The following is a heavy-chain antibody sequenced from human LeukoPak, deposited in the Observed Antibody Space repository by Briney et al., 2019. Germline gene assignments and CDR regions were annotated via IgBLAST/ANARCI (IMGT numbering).Heavy chain of an antibody. Sequence: PGRSLRLSCAASGFTFSSYGMHWVRQAPGKGLEWVAVISYDGSNKYYADSVKGQFTISRDNSKNTLYLQMNSLRAEDTAVYYCAKEGGKTSYYYYYYGMDVWGQGTTVTVSS. J-gene: IGHJ6*02. CDR3: AKEGGKTSYYYYYYGMDV. V-gene: IGHV3-30*18. CDR1: GFTFSSYG. D-gene: IGHD1-26*01. CDR2: ISYDGSNK.